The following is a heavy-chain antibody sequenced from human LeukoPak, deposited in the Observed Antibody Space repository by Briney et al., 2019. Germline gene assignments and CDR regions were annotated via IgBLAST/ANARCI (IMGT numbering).Heavy chain of an antibody. J-gene: IGHJ6*03. V-gene: IGHV3-48*01. Sequence: GGSLRLSCAASGFTFGSHSMTWVRQAPEKGLEWVSYISGGSTTIYYTDSVKGRFTISRDNAKNSLFLQMNSLRAEDTAVYYCARGGCSSTSCYYMDVWGEGTTVTVSS. D-gene: IGHD2-2*01. CDR3: ARGGCSSTSCYYMDV. CDR2: ISGGSTTI. CDR1: GFTFGSHS.